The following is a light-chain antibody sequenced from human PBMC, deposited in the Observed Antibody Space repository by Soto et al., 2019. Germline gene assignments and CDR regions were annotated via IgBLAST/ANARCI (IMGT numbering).Light chain of an antibody. CDR1: QSLLYSDGKTY. V-gene: IGKV2D-29*01. Sequence: DVVMTQTPLSVSVTPGQPASISCKSSQSLLYSDGKTYLSWYLQKPGQPPQLLIYEVSKRLSGVPDTFSGGGSGTDFTLKISRVEAGDVGVYYCMQTTQLPFSFGPGTKVDIK. J-gene: IGKJ3*01. CDR2: EVS. CDR3: MQTTQLPFS.